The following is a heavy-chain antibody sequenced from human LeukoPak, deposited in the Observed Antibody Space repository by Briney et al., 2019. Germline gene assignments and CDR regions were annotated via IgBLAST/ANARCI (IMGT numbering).Heavy chain of an antibody. Sequence: SETLSLTYTVSGDSVSNGNYYWSWLRQPPGKALEWIGYIYYTGNTYYNPSLEGRVTISVDTSRNHFSVKLSSVTAADTAVYYCARSQNYYGSGDYWSQGTLVTVSS. CDR1: GDSVSNGNYY. V-gene: IGHV4-61*03. CDR2: IYYTGNT. D-gene: IGHD3-10*01. CDR3: ARSQNYYGSGDY. J-gene: IGHJ4*02.